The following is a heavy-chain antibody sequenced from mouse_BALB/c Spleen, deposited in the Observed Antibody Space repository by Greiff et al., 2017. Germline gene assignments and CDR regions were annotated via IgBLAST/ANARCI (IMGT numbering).Heavy chain of an antibody. Sequence: QVQLKESRPGLVAPSQSLSITCTVSGFSLTGYGVNWVRQPPGKGLEWLGMIWGDGSTDYNSALKSRLSISKDNSKSQVFLKMNSLQTDDTARYYCARDIYYDYGEFAYWGQGTLVTVSA. J-gene: IGHJ3*01. D-gene: IGHD2-4*01. CDR3: ARDIYYDYGEFAY. V-gene: IGHV2-6-7*01. CDR2: IWGDGST. CDR1: GFSLTGYG.